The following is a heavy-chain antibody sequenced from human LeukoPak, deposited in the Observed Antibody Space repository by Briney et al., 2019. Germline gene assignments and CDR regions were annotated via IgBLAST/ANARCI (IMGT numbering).Heavy chain of an antibody. D-gene: IGHD3-10*01. CDR1: GGSVSSGSYY. CDR3: ARIFPYYGSGFTFDY. Sequence: SETLSLTCTVSGGSVSSGSYYWSWIRQPPGRGLEWIAYIYYSGSTNYNPSLKSRVTISVDTSKNQFSLKLSSVTAADTAVYYCARIFPYYGSGFTFDYWGQGTLVTVSS. V-gene: IGHV4-61*01. J-gene: IGHJ4*02. CDR2: IYYSGST.